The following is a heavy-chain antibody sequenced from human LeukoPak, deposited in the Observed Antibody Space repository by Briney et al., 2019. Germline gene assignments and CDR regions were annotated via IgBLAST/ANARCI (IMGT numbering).Heavy chain of an antibody. V-gene: IGHV1-18*01. J-gene: IGHJ5*02. D-gene: IGHD2-2*01. CDR2: ISAYNGNT. CDR1: GYTFTSYG. CDR3: ARDHCSSTSCPLNWFYP. Sequence: WASVKVSCKASGYTFTSYGISWVRQAPGQGLEWMGWISAYNGNTNYAQKLQGRVTMTTDTSTSTAYMELRSLRSDDTAVYYCARDHCSSTSCPLNWFYPWGQGTLVTVSS.